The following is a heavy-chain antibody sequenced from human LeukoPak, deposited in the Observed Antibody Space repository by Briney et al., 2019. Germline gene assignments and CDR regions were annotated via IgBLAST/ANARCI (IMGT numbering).Heavy chain of an antibody. CDR2: INPNSGGT. Sequence: ASVKVSCKASGYTFTGYYMHWVRQAPGQGLEWMGWINPNSGGTNYAQKFQGRVTMTRDTSISTAYMELSRLRSDDTAVYYCARKVGTAIAYRRNWFDPWGQGTLVTVSS. CDR3: ARKVGTAIAYRRNWFDP. CDR1: GYTFTGYY. V-gene: IGHV1-2*02. D-gene: IGHD5-18*01. J-gene: IGHJ5*02.